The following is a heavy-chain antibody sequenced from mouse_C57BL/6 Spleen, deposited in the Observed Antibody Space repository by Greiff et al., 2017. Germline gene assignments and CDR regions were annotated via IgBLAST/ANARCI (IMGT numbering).Heavy chain of an antibody. CDR2: IDPNSGGT. CDR1: GYTFTSYW. V-gene: IGHV1-72*01. J-gene: IGHJ4*01. Sequence: QVQLQQPGAELVKPGASVKLSCKASGYTFTSYWMHWVKQRPGRGLEWIGRIDPNSGGTKYNEKFKSKATLTVDKPSITAYMQLSSLTSEDSAVYYWARGGVLPYYAMDYWGQGTSVTVSS. CDR3: ARGGVLPYYAMDY. D-gene: IGHD1-1*01.